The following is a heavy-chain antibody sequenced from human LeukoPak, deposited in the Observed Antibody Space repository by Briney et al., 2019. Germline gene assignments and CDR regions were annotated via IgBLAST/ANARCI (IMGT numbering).Heavy chain of an antibody. V-gene: IGHV1-8*01. D-gene: IGHD6-6*01. J-gene: IGHJ4*02. CDR3: ASSGSSLSVDY. Sequence: AXGQGLEWMGWMNPNSGNTGYAQKFQGRVTMARNTSISTAYMELSSLRSEDTAVYYCASSGSSLSVDYWGQGTLVTVSS. CDR2: MNPNSGNT.